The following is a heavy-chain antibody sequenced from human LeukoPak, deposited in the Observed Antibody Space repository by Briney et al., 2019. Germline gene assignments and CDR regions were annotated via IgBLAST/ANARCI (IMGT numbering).Heavy chain of an antibody. J-gene: IGHJ2*01. D-gene: IGHD3-3*01. Sequence: SETLSLTCTVSGGSISSGDYYWSWIRQPPGKGLEWIGYIYYSGSTYHNPSLKSRVTISVDTSKNQFSLKLSSVTAADTAVFYCARHVVPRDFWSDLGCFDLWGRGTLVTVSS. V-gene: IGHV4-30-4*01. CDR2: IYYSGST. CDR3: ARHVVPRDFWSDLGCFDL. CDR1: GGSISSGDYY.